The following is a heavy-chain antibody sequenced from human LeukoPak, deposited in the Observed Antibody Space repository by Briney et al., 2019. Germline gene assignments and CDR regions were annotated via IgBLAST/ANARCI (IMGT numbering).Heavy chain of an antibody. Sequence: PGGSLTLSCAASGFTFSDYYMSWIRQAPGKGLEWVSYISSSGSTIYYADSVKGRFTISRDNAKNSLYLQMNSLRAEDTAVYYCARDCYDSSGYYYEIYYYYGMDVWGQGTTVTVSS. D-gene: IGHD3-22*01. CDR3: ARDCYDSSGYYYEIYYYYGMDV. J-gene: IGHJ6*02. V-gene: IGHV3-11*01. CDR2: ISSSGSTI. CDR1: GFTFSDYY.